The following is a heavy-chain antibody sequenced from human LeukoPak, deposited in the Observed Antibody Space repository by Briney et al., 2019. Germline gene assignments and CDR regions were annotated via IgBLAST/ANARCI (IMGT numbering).Heavy chain of an antibody. CDR1: GFTFSSYA. J-gene: IGHJ4*02. V-gene: IGHV3-23*01. CDR3: AKAGAVVVVAAKYFDY. D-gene: IGHD2-15*01. CDR2: IGGSDGST. Sequence: GGSLRLSCAASGFTFSSYAMSWVRQAPGKGLEWVSGIGGSDGSTNYADSVKGRFTISRENSKNTLYLQMNSLRAEDTAVYYCAKAGAVVVVAAKYFDYWGQGTLVTVSS.